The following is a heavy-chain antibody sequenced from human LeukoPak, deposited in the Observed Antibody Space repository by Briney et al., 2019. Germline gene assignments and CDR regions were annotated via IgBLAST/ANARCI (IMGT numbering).Heavy chain of an antibody. J-gene: IGHJ4*02. CDR1: GFTFSSYA. CDR2: ISGSGGST. D-gene: IGHD4-17*01. Sequence: GGSLRLSCAASGFTFSSYAMSWVRQAPGKGLEWVSAISGSGGSTYYADSVKGRFTISRDNSKNTLYLQMNSLRAEDTAVYYCAKDQIPRHGDYPPYFDYWGQGTLVTVSS. V-gene: IGHV3-23*01. CDR3: AKDQIPRHGDYPPYFDY.